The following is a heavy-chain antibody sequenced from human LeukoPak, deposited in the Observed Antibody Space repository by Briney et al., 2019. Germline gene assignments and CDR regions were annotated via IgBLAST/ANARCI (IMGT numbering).Heavy chain of an antibody. CDR1: GGSISSGGYY. CDR2: IYYSGST. CDR3: AREAGDYSDY. V-gene: IGHV4-31*01. J-gene: IGHJ4*02. Sequence: SQTLSLTCTVSGGSISSGGYYWRWIRQHPGKGLEWIGYIYYSGSTYYNPSLESPTTISVDTSKNQFSLKLSSVTAAATAVYYCAREAGDYSDYWGQGTLVTVSS.